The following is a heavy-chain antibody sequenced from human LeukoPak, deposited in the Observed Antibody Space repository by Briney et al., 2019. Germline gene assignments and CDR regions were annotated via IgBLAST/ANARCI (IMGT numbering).Heavy chain of an antibody. CDR2: INPNSGGT. CDR1: GGTFSSYA. Sequence: GATVKVSCKASGGTFSSYAISWVRQAPGQGLEWMGWINPNSGGTNYAQKFQGRVTMTRDTSISTAYMELSRLRSDDTAVYYCARNNDFWSGPRLYYYYYYYMDVWGKGTTVTVSS. D-gene: IGHD3-3*01. V-gene: IGHV1-2*02. J-gene: IGHJ6*03. CDR3: ARNNDFWSGPRLYYYYYYYMDV.